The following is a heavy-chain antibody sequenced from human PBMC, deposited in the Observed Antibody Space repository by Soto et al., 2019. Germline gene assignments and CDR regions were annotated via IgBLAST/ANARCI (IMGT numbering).Heavy chain of an antibody. Sequence: GGSLRLSCAASGFTVRGNYMTWVRQAPGQGLECVSVINTGGDTYYADSVKGRFTISRDNSKNTLFLQMNSLRAEDTAVYYCATRTAPYYCAMNLCGQGTTVTVSS. CDR3: ATRTAPYYCAMNL. J-gene: IGHJ6*02. V-gene: IGHV3-53*01. D-gene: IGHD1-1*01. CDR2: INTGGDT. CDR1: GFTVRGNY.